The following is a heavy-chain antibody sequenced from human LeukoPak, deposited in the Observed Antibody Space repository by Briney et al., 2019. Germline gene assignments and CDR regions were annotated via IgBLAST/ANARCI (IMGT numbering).Heavy chain of an antibody. J-gene: IGHJ4*02. CDR1: GFTFSNYW. D-gene: IGHD3-10*01. Sequence: GGSLRLSCAASGFTFSNYWMSWVRQAPGKGLEWVANIKEDGSEKHYVDSVKGRFTISRDNAKNSLYLQMNSLRVDDTAVYYCARTIRGYWGQGTLVTVSS. CDR2: IKEDGSEK. V-gene: IGHV3-7*03. CDR3: ARTIRGY.